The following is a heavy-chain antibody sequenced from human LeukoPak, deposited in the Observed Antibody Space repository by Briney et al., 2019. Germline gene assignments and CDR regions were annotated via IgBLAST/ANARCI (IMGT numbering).Heavy chain of an antibody. V-gene: IGHV4-59*01. Sequence: SETLSLTCTVSGGSISSYYWSWIRQPPGKGLEWIGYIYYSGSTNYNPSLKSRVTISVDTSKNQFSLKLSSVTAADTAVYYCARGGYSYGYAKYYFDYWGQGTLVTVSS. D-gene: IGHD5-18*01. J-gene: IGHJ4*02. CDR3: ARGGYSYGYAKYYFDY. CDR2: IYYSGST. CDR1: GGSISSYY.